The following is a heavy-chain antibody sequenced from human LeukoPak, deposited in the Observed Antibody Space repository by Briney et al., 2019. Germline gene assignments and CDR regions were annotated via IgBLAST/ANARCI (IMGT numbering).Heavy chain of an antibody. D-gene: IGHD3-10*01. CDR3: ARDSGYDPGWFDP. V-gene: IGHV4-38-2*02. CDR2: INHSGST. CDR1: VYSISNGYH. Sequence: PSETLSLTCAVSVYSISNGYHWGWIRQPPEKGLEWIGSINHSGSTYYNPSLKSRVTISVDTSKNQFSLKLNSVTAADTAVYYCARDSGYDPGWFDPWGQGTLVTVSS. J-gene: IGHJ5*02.